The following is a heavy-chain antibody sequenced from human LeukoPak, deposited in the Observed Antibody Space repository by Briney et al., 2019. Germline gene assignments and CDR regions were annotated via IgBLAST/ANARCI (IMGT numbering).Heavy chain of an antibody. CDR3: ARAYRRDGYNSAY. D-gene: IGHD5-24*01. J-gene: IGHJ4*02. V-gene: IGHV3-9*01. Sequence: GRSLRLSCVVSGFRFDDYGMHWVRQAPGKGLEWVSGISWSGTTTGYADSVKGRFTISRDNAKNSLYLQMNSLRAEDTAVYYCARAYRRDGYNSAYWGQGTLVTVSS. CDR2: ISWSGTTT. CDR1: GFRFDDYG.